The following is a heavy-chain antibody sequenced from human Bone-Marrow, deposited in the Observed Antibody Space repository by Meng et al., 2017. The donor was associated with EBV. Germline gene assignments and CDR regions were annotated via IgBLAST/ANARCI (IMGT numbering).Heavy chain of an antibody. CDR1: GDSISSFYY. Sequence: QLQLRESGPGQVKPSEQLSLTLTFFGDSISSFYYWGWLRQPAGGGLGGIGSVHYTGSTYYSPSLKSRVTVSVDTSKNQFSLRLTSVTAADTAVYYCARPFPSWQSPRLDPFGAWGQGTMVTVSS. J-gene: IGHJ5*02. D-gene: IGHD6-19*01. CDR3: ARPFPSWQSPRLDPFGA. V-gene: IGHV4-39*01. CDR2: VHYTGST.